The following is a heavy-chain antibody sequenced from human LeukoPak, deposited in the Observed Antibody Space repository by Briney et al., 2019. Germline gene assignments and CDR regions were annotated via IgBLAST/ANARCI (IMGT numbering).Heavy chain of an antibody. V-gene: IGHV3-23*01. CDR1: GFTFSSYA. CDR3: ARVSGYSGYYDY. J-gene: IGHJ4*02. Sequence: GGSLRLSCAASGFTFSSYAMSWVRQAPGKGLEWVSAISGSGGSTYYADSVKGRFTISRDNAKNSLYLQMNSLRAEGTAVYYCARVSGYSGYYDYWGQGTLVTVSS. D-gene: IGHD5-12*01. CDR2: ISGSGGST.